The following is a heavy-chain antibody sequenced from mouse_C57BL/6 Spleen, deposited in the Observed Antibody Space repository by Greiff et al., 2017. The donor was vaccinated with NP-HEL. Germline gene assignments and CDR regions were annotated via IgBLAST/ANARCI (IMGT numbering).Heavy chain of an antibody. CDR3: ARGHYGSGAMDY. D-gene: IGHD1-1*01. CDR2: IDPSDSYT. J-gene: IGHJ4*01. V-gene: IGHV1-69*01. CDR1: GYTFTSYW. Sequence: QVQLQQPGAELVMPGASVKLSCKASGYTFTSYWMPWVKQRPGQGLEWIGEIDPSDSYTNYNQKFKGKSTLTVDKSSSTAYMQLSSLTSEDSAVYYCARGHYGSGAMDYWGQGTSVTVSS.